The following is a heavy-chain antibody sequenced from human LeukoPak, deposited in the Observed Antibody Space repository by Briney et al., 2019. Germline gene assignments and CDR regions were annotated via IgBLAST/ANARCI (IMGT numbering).Heavy chain of an antibody. CDR3: ARDGFWSGYPNWFDP. J-gene: IGHJ5*02. D-gene: IGHD3-3*01. Sequence: ASVKVSCKASGYTFTSYAMHWVRQAPGQRLEWMGWINAGNGNTKYSQKFQGRVTITRDTSASTAYMELSSLRSEDTAMYYCARDGFWSGYPNWFDPWGQGTLVTVSS. CDR2: INAGNGNT. CDR1: GYTFTSYA. V-gene: IGHV1-3*01.